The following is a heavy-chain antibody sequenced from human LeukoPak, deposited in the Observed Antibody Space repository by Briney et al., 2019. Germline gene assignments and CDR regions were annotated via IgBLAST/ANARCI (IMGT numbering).Heavy chain of an antibody. CDR2: ISSRSTYI. V-gene: IGHV3-21*01. CDR1: GFTFSSFD. Sequence: GGSLRLSCAVSGFTFSSFDMHWVRQAPGKGLEWISAISSRSTYIYYADSVKGRFTISRDNAMDSLYLQMNSLRAEDTAMHYCARVTCYGSGTQRTGPDYWVQGTQVTVS. CDR3: ARVTCYGSGTQRTGPDY. D-gene: IGHD3-10*01. J-gene: IGHJ4*02.